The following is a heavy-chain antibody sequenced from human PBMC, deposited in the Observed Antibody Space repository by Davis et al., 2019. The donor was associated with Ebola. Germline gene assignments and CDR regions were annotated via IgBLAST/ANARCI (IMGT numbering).Heavy chain of an antibody. D-gene: IGHD6-13*01. Sequence: GESLKISCAASGFTFSIYAMSWVRQAPGKGLEWVSGISGSGGSTYYTDSVRGRVTVSRDNSKNTLYLQMNGLRAEDTAVYYCARVLGEAADRRYYYYGMDVWGQGTTVTVSS. V-gene: IGHV3-23*01. J-gene: IGHJ6*02. CDR2: ISGSGGST. CDR1: GFTFSIYA. CDR3: ARVLGEAADRRYYYYGMDV.